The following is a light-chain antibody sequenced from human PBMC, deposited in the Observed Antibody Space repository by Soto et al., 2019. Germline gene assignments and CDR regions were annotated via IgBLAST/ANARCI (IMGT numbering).Light chain of an antibody. CDR3: QQLHDYPIT. CDR2: AAS. V-gene: IGKV1-9*01. J-gene: IGKJ5*01. CDR1: QGIDSS. Sequence: IMLTQSPSSLSASVGDRVTITCRASQGIDSSFAWYQQKPGKAPKLLIYAASSLQSGVPSRFSGSGSGTDFTLTISSLQPEDFATYYCQQLHDYPITFGQVTLLEIK.